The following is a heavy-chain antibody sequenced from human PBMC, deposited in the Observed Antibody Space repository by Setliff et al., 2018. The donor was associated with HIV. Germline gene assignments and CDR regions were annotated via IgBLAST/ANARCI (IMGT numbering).Heavy chain of an antibody. D-gene: IGHD6-6*01. Sequence: PSETLSLTCTVSGGSITSGNYYWSWIRQPAGKGLEWIGHIYSSGSTKYNPSLKSRVTMSVATSMNQFSLQLNSVTAADTAVYYCARVPKTPIAAPYYYYMDVWGKGTTVTVSS. J-gene: IGHJ6*03. CDR2: IYSSGST. CDR3: ARVPKTPIAAPYYYYMDV. V-gene: IGHV4-61*09. CDR1: GGSITSGNYY.